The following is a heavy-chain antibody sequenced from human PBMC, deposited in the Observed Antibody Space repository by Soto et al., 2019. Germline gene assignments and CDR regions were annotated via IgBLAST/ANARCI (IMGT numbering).Heavy chain of an antibody. J-gene: IGHJ4*02. Sequence: QGQLVESGGGVVQPGRSLRLSCAASGFTFSSYGMQWARQAPGKGLEWVAVISHDGSNKYYADSVKGRITISRDNSKNTLYLQMNSLRAEDTAVYYCGAGGYFFDYWGQGTPVTVSS. V-gene: IGHV3-30*03. CDR2: ISHDGSNK. CDR3: GAGGYFFDY. CDR1: GFTFSSYG.